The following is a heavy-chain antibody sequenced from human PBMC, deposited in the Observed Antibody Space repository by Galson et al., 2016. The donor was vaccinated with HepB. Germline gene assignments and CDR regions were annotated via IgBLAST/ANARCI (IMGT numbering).Heavy chain of an antibody. J-gene: IGHJ6*02. CDR3: THDPSFYYDIAV. CDR2: MKSKGSGGTI. V-gene: IGHV3-15*07. Sequence: SLRLSCAASGFIFSDAWMNWVRQAPGKGLEWVGRMKSKGSGGTIDYAEPMKGRFTISREDSKNTLYLKMNGQKTKDTAVDYWTHDPSFYYDIAVWGQGTTVTVSS. D-gene: IGHD3-16*01. CDR1: GFIFSDAW.